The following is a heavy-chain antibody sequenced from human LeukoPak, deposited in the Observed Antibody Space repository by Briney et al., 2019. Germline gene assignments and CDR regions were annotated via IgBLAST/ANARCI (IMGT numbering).Heavy chain of an antibody. CDR3: ARAGVVTATNWFDP. CDR1: GFTVSSNY. J-gene: IGHJ5*02. V-gene: IGHV3-66*01. Sequence: GGSLGLSCAASGFTVSSNYMSWVRQAPGKGLEWVSVIYSGGSTYYADSVKGRFTISRDNSKNTLYLQMNSLRAEDTAVYYCARAGVVTATNWFDPWGQGTLVTVSS. D-gene: IGHD2-21*02. CDR2: IYSGGST.